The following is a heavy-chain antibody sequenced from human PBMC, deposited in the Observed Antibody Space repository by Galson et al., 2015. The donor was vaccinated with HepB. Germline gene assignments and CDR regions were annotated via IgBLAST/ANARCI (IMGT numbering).Heavy chain of an antibody. V-gene: IGHV3-11*01. CDR2: ISSGGKTM. CDR3: AREDYSSSSFDY. J-gene: IGHJ4*02. D-gene: IGHD6-13*01. CDR1: GFIFSDYY. Sequence: SLRLSCAVSGFIFSDYYMSWIRQAPGKGLEWISYISSGGKTMYYADSVRGRFTVSRDNAKNSLYLQMNSLRAEDTAVYYCAREDYSSSSFDYWGQGILVTVSS.